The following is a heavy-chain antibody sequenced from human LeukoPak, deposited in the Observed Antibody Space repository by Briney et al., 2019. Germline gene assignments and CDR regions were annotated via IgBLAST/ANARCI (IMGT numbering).Heavy chain of an antibody. Sequence: RASVKVSCTASGYTFTGYYMHWVRQAPGQGLEWMGWINPNSGGTNYAQKFQGRVTMTRDTSISTAYMELSRLRSDDTAVYYCARVEGSYYDFWSGYYPNSNWFDPWGQGTLVTVSS. J-gene: IGHJ5*02. D-gene: IGHD3-3*01. CDR3: ARVEGSYYDFWSGYYPNSNWFDP. CDR2: INPNSGGT. CDR1: GYTFTGYY. V-gene: IGHV1-2*02.